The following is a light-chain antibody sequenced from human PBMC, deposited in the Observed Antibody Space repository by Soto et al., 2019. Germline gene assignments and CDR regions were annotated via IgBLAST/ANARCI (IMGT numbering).Light chain of an antibody. CDR2: GAS. J-gene: IGKJ1*01. CDR3: QPYGSSSWT. V-gene: IGKV3-20*01. CDR1: QSVSNNY. Sequence: ELVWTQSTGTLSLSPGERDAPSCGGSQSVSNNYLAWYHQKPGQAPRLLIYGASNRATGIPDRFSGSGSGTDFTITISRLEPEDFAVYYCQPYGSSSWTFGPGTQVEIK.